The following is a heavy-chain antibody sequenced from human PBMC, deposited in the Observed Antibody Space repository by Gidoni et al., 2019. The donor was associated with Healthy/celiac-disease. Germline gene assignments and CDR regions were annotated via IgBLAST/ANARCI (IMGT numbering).Heavy chain of an antibody. CDR3: ARDPYGDYYFDY. Sequence: QVQLQEAGPGLVKPSETLSRTCTVAGGSSSSYYWSWIRQPPVKGLEWIGYIYYSGSTNYNPSLKSRVTISVDTSKTQFSLKLSSVTAADTAVYYCARDPYGDYYFDYWGQGTLVTVSS. J-gene: IGHJ4*02. CDR1: GGSSSSYY. V-gene: IGHV4-59*01. CDR2: IYYSGST. D-gene: IGHD4-17*01.